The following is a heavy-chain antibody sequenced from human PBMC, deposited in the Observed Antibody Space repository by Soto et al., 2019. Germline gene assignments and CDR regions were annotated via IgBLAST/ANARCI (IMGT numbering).Heavy chain of an antibody. V-gene: IGHV5-10-1*01. J-gene: IGHJ6*02. CDR2: IDPSDSYT. D-gene: IGHD2-8*01. CDR1: GYSFTSYW. CDR3: ARQGIEYATLTYYYYYGMDV. Sequence: GESLKISCKGSGYSFTSYWISWVRQMPGKGLEWMGRIDPSDSYTNYSPSFQGHVTISADKSISTAYLQWSSLKASDTAMYYCARQGIEYATLTYYYYYGMDVWGQGTTVTV.